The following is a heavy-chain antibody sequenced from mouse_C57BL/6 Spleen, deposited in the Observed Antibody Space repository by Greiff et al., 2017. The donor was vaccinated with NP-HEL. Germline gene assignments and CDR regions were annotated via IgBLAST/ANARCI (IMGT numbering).Heavy chain of an antibody. D-gene: IGHD2-4*01. CDR1: GYSITSGYY. V-gene: IGHV3-6*01. CDR3: ARVGYYDYDDWFAY. J-gene: IGHJ3*01. CDR2: ISYDGSN. Sequence: EVQRVESGPGLVKPSQSLSLTCSVTGYSITSGYYWNWIRQFPGNKLEWMGYISYDGSNNYNPSLKNRISITRDTSKNQFFLKLNSVTTEDTATYYCARVGYYDYDDWFAYWGQGTLVTVSA.